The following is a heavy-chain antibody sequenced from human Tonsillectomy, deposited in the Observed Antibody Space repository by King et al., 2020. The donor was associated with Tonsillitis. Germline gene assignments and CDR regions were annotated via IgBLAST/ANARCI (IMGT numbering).Heavy chain of an antibody. CDR2: ISSSSSYI. CDR1: GFTFSSYS. Sequence: QLVQSGGGLVKPGGSLRLSCAASGFTFSSYSMNWVRQAPGKGLEWVSSISSSSSYIYYADSVKGRFTISRDNAKNSLYLQMNSLRAEDTAVYYCASNPPVSTTVSHYWGQGTLVTVSS. D-gene: IGHD4-17*01. V-gene: IGHV3-21*01. CDR3: ASNPPVSTTVSHY. J-gene: IGHJ4*02.